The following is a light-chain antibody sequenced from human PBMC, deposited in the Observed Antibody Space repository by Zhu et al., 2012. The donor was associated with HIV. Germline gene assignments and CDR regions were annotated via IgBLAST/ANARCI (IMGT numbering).Light chain of an antibody. CDR1: QGISNH. CDR3: QHLTLYPT. J-gene: IGKJ4*01. Sequence: QLTQSPAFLSASVGDRVTITCRASQGISNHLAWYHQKPGKAPKLLIYGASVLQSGVPSRFSGSGSGTEFTLTISSLQPEDFATYFCQHLTLYPTFGGRSKVE. CDR2: GAS. V-gene: IGKV1-9*01.